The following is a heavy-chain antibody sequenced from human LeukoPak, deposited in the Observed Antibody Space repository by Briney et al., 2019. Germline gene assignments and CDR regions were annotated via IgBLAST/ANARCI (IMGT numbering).Heavy chain of an antibody. V-gene: IGHV4-34*01. CDR1: GGSFSGYY. Sequence: SGTLSLTCAVYGGSFSGYYWSWIRQPPGKGLEWIGEINHSGSTNYNPSFKSRVTISVDTSKNQFSLKLSSVTAADTAVYYCARARIQLWSYYYYYYGMDVWGQGTTVTVSS. J-gene: IGHJ6*02. CDR3: ARARIQLWSYYYYYYGMDV. CDR2: INHSGST. D-gene: IGHD5-18*01.